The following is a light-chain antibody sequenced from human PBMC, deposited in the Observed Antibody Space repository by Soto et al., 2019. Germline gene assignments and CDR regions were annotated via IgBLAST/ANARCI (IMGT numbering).Light chain of an antibody. CDR1: QGINNY. CDR3: QQRSNWPPT. J-gene: IGKJ3*01. Sequence: DIRMTQSPSSLSASVGDSVTITFQASQGINNYLAWYQQKPGKVPVLLIYSASTLKPGIPSRFSGSGTGTDFTLTISSLEPEDFAVYYCQQRSNWPPTFGPGTKVDIK. CDR2: SAS. V-gene: IGKV1-27*01.